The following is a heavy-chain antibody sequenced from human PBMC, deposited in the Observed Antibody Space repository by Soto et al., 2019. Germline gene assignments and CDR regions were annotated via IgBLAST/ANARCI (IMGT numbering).Heavy chain of an antibody. CDR2: ISSSSSYI. V-gene: IGHV3-21*01. Sequence: GGSLRLSCAASGFTFSSYSMNWVRQAPGKGLEWVSSISSSSSYIYYADSVKGRFTISRDNAKNSLYLQMNSLRAEDTAVYYCARDEWDCSGGSCAMYYFDYWGQGTLVTVSS. CDR3: ARDEWDCSGGSCAMYYFDY. J-gene: IGHJ4*02. CDR1: GFTFSSYS. D-gene: IGHD2-15*01.